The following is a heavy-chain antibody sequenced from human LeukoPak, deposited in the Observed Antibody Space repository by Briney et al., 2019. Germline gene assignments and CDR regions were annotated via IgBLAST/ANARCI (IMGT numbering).Heavy chain of an antibody. CDR2: ITSSGAST. J-gene: IGHJ4*02. CDR3: ARDEDLSSPTWYLFDY. V-gene: IGHV3-23*01. Sequence: PGGPLRLSCAASGFTFSSWSMGWVRQSTGKGLEWVSGITSSGASTFYADSVKGRFTISRDNSKNTVFLEMNSLRAEDTAVYFCARDEDLSSPTWYLFDYWGQGTLVTVSS. CDR1: GFTFSSWS. D-gene: IGHD6-13*01.